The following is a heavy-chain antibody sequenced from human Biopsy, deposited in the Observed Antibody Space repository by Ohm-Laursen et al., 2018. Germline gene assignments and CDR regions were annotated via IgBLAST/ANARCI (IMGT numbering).Heavy chain of an antibody. Sequence: SVKVSCKASAYSFGDHRIHWVRQAPGQGLEWMGWIDPKSGGTNYAQKFQGRVTMTRDTSISTTYMELRRLASDDTAVFYCARELGDFWGGRQFDFWGQGTLVTVSS. D-gene: IGHD3-3*01. CDR3: ARELGDFWGGRQFDF. J-gene: IGHJ5*01. CDR1: AYSFGDHR. CDR2: IDPKSGGT. V-gene: IGHV1-2*02.